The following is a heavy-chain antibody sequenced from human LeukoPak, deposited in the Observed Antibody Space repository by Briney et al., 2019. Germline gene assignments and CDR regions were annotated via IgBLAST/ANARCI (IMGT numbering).Heavy chain of an antibody. CDR3: AKNSGGGEAVLDY. CDR1: GFTFSSYG. J-gene: IGHJ4*02. CDR2: ISGSGGST. V-gene: IGHV3-23*01. Sequence: GGSLRLSCAASGFTFSSYGMSWVRQAPGKGLEWVSAISGSGGSTYYEDSVKGRFTISRDNSKNTLYLQMNSLRAEDTAVYYCAKNSGGGEAVLDYWGQGTLVTVSS. D-gene: IGHD2-21*01.